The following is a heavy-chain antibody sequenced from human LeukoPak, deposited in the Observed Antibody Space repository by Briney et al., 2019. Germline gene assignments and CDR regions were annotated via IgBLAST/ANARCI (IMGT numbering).Heavy chain of an antibody. CDR2: IRSKTNSYAT. CDR3: ARDHTVGQWPTHFDY. J-gene: IGHJ4*02. Sequence: PGGSLRLSCAASGFTFSGSAMHWVRQASGKGLEWVGRIRSKTNSYATEYAVSVKGRFTISRDNAKNSLYLQMNSLRAEDTAVYYCARDHTVGQWPTHFDYWGQGTLVTVSS. D-gene: IGHD6-19*01. V-gene: IGHV3-73*01. CDR1: GFTFSGSA.